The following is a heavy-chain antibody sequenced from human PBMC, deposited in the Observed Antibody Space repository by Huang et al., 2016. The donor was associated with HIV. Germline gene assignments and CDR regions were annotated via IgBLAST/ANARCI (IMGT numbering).Heavy chain of an antibody. Sequence: QVQLHESGPGLVKPSETLSLNCTVSGASIGAHYCSWIRQSPGKGLEWIGNVYYNGYTNYNPSLKSRVTISVDPSKNQFSLKLTSVTAADMAVYYCARDETYGDLDYWGHGTLVTVSS. V-gene: IGHV4-59*11. CDR2: VYYNGYT. CDR3: ARDETYGDLDY. J-gene: IGHJ4*01. CDR1: GASIGAHY. D-gene: IGHD4-17*01.